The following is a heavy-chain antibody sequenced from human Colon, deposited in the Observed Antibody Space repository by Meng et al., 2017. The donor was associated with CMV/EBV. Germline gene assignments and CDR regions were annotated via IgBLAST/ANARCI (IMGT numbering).Heavy chain of an antibody. V-gene: IGHV3-74*01. CDR1: GFTFSSYW. J-gene: IGHJ5*01. CDR2: INSDGSST. Sequence: GGSLRLSCAASGFTFSSYWMHWVRQAPGKGLVWVSRINSDGSSTSYADSVKGRFTISRDNAKNTLYLQMNSLRAEDTAVYYCARGALDMVPVVMGLDSWGQGSLVTVSS. D-gene: IGHD2-2*01. CDR3: ARGALDMVPVVMGLDS.